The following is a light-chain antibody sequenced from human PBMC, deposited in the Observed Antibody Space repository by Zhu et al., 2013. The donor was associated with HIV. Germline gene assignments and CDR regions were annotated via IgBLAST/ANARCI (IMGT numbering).Light chain of an antibody. CDR1: QNITTY. V-gene: IGKV1-39*01. CDR3: QQSYSTPRT. CDR2: TGS. Sequence: DIQMTQSPSSLSASVGDRVTITCRASQNITTYLNWYQQKPGKAPKLLIHTGSSLQSGVPSRFSGSGSGSGTDFTLTISSLQPEDFATYYCQQSYSTPRTFGQGTKVEIK. J-gene: IGKJ1*01.